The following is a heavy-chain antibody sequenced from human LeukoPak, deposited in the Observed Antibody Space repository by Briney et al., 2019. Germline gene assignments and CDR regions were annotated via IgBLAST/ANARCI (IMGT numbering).Heavy chain of an antibody. CDR2: ISSSGSTI. J-gene: IGHJ3*02. Sequence: PGGSLRLSCAASGFTFSDYYMTWIRQAPGKGLEWVSYISSSGSTIYYADSVKGRFTISRDNAKNSLYLQMNSLRAEDTAVYYCARAGYDSSGYYLEYAFDIWGQGTMVTVSS. V-gene: IGHV3-11*01. D-gene: IGHD3-22*01. CDR3: ARAGYDSSGYYLEYAFDI. CDR1: GFTFSDYY.